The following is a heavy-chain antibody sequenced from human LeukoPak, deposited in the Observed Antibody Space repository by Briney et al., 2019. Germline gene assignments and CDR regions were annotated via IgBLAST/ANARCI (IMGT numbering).Heavy chain of an antibody. CDR2: ISSNGGRT. Sequence: GGSLRLSCSASGFTFSAYALHWVRQAPGKGLEYVSSISSNGGRTYYADSVKGRFTISRDSFKKTLYLQMSSLSPEDTAVYYCVRAYGDFDSFDYWGQGTLVTVSS. CDR1: GFTFSAYA. CDR3: VRAYGDFDSFDY. V-gene: IGHV3-64D*09. D-gene: IGHD4-17*01. J-gene: IGHJ4*02.